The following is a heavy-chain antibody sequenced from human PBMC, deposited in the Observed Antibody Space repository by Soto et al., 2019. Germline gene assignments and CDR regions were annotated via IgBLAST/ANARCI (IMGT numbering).Heavy chain of an antibody. V-gene: IGHV1-18*01. CDR3: ARGRIVASIHDAFEI. CDR1: GYPFTSYG. CDR2: ISAYNGKR. J-gene: IGHJ3*02. D-gene: IGHD5-12*01. Sequence: QGQLLQSGDEVKTPGASVRVSCRASGYPFTSYGISWVRQAPGQGLEWVAWISAYNGKRDTAQKFQDRVTMTLDPSTDTAHMDLGDLTSADTAVYYCARGRIVASIHDAFEIWGQGTKVTVSS.